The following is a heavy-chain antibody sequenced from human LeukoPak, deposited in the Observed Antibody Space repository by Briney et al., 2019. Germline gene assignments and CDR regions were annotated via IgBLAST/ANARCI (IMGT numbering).Heavy chain of an antibody. CDR2: INSDGSST. V-gene: IGHV3-74*01. Sequence: GGSLRLSCAASGFTFSSYWMHWVRQAPGKGLAWVSRINSDGSSTSYADSVKGRFTISRDNAKNTLYLQMNSLRAEDTAVYYCAREVVGWFDPWGQGTLVTVSS. J-gene: IGHJ5*02. CDR1: GFTFSSYW. CDR3: AREVVGWFDP.